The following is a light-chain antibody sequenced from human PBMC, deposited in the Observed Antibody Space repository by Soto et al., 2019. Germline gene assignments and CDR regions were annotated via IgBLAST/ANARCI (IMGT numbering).Light chain of an antibody. V-gene: IGLV2-14*01. Sequence: QSVLTQPASVSGSPGQSITISCTGTSSDVGGYNYVSWYQQRPGKAPKLMIYDVSNRPSGVSNRFSGSKSGNTASLTISGLQAEDEADYYRSPYTSSSTYVFGTGTKVTVL. CDR2: DVS. CDR3: SPYTSSSTYV. J-gene: IGLJ1*01. CDR1: SSDVGGYNY.